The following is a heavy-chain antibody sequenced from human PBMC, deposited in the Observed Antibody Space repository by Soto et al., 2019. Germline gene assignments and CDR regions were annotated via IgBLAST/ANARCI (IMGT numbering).Heavy chain of an antibody. CDR2: IYWDDDK. CDR3: ARESRRFFDC. Sequence: QITLKASGPTLVKPTQTLTLTCTFSGFSLSTTGVGVGWIRQPPGKALEWLAIIYWDDDKRYSPSLKSRLTITKDTSNNQVVLTMTNMDPVDTATYYCARESRRFFDCWGQGTLVTVSS. J-gene: IGHJ4*02. V-gene: IGHV2-5*02. CDR1: GFSLSTTGVG. D-gene: IGHD2-2*01.